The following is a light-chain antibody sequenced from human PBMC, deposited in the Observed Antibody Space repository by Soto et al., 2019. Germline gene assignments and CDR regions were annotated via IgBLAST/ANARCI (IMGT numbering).Light chain of an antibody. CDR1: SSNIGINT. Sequence: SVLTRPPSASGTARQRVSIACSGGSSNIGINTLNWYQQLPGTAPKVLIYTDNERPSAVPDRFSGSKSGTSASLAINGLHSGDEADYYCGAWDESLTGYVFGTGTKVTVL. J-gene: IGLJ1*01. CDR2: TDN. V-gene: IGLV1-44*01. CDR3: GAWDESLTGYV.